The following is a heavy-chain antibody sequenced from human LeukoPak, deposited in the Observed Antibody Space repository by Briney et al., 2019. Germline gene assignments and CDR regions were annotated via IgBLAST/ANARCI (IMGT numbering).Heavy chain of an antibody. CDR2: IYYSGST. D-gene: IGHD6-13*01. CDR1: GGSISSSSYY. V-gene: IGHV4-31*03. CDR3: ARDKMTGYSSSWYVGGQTNWFDP. Sequence: SETLSLTCTVSGGSISSSSYYWGWIRQHPGKGLEWIGYIYYSGSTYYNPSLKSRVTISVDTSKNQFSLKLSSVTAADTAVYYCARDKMTGYSSSWYVGGQTNWFDPWGQGTLVTVSS. J-gene: IGHJ5*02.